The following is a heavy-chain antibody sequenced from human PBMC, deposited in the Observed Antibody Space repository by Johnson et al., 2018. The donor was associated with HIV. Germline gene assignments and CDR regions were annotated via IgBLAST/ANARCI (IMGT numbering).Heavy chain of an antibody. Sequence: VQLVESGGGLVQPGRSLRLSCAASGFTFDDYALHWVRQTPGKGLEWVSGISWNSGSLGYADSVKGRFTISRDNAKNSLYLQMRSLRVEDTAIYYCARDGESQQLPLGDAFDVWGQGTMVTVSS. V-gene: IGHV3-9*01. CDR1: GFTFDDYA. CDR2: ISWNSGSL. J-gene: IGHJ3*01. D-gene: IGHD6-13*01. CDR3: ARDGESQQLPLGDAFDV.